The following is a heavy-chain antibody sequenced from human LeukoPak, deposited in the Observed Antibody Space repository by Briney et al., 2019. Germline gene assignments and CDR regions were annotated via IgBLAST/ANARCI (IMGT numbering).Heavy chain of an antibody. J-gene: IGHJ4*02. Sequence: GGSLRLSCAPSGFTVSSNYMSWVRQALEKGLEWVSLIHSTGKTYYADSVRGRFTISRDDSENTLYLQMNSLRDEDSAVYYCASNYYDSRTYYADWGQGTLVTVSS. CDR3: ASNYYDSRTYYAD. V-gene: IGHV3-53*01. CDR1: GFTVSSNY. D-gene: IGHD3-22*01. CDR2: IHSTGKT.